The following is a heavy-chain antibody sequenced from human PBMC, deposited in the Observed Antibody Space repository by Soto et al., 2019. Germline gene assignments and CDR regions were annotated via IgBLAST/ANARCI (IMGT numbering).Heavy chain of an antibody. J-gene: IGHJ4*02. V-gene: IGHV1-69*13. D-gene: IGHD6-6*01. Sequence: SVKVSCKASGGPFSTYGINWVRQAPGQGLEWMGGVIPIFGTANYAQKFQGRVTITADESTTTAYMELSSLRSDDTAVYYCARGGGGGQLVGSPHHYWGQGTLVTVSS. CDR3: ARGGGGGQLVGSPHHY. CDR2: VIPIFGTA. CDR1: GGPFSTYG.